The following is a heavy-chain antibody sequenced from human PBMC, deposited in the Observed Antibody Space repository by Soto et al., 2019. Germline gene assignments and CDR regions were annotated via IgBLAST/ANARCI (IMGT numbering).Heavy chain of an antibody. D-gene: IGHD6-6*01. CDR2: INPNSGGT. CDR3: ARDHRYSSSSYFYYYGMDV. J-gene: IGHJ6*02. V-gene: IGHV1-2*04. CDR1: GYTFTGYY. Sequence: ASVKVSCKASGYTFTGYYMHWVRQAPGQGLEWMGWINPNSGGTNYAQKFQGWVTMTRDTSISTAYMELSRLRSDDTAVYYRARDHRYSSSSYFYYYGMDVWGQGTTVTVSS.